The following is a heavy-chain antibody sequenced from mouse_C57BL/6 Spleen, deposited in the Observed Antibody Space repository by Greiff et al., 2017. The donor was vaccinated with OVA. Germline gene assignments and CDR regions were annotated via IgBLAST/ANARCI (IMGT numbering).Heavy chain of an antibody. V-gene: IGHV1-59*01. Sequence: QVQLQQPGAELVRPGTSVKLSCKASGYTFTSYWMHWVKQRPGQGLEWIGVIDPSDSYTNYNQKFKGKATLTVDTSSSTAYMQLSSLTSEDSAVYYCARGERYFDYWGQGTTLTVSS. CDR3: ARGERYFDY. CDR2: IDPSDSYT. J-gene: IGHJ2*01. CDR1: GYTFTSYW.